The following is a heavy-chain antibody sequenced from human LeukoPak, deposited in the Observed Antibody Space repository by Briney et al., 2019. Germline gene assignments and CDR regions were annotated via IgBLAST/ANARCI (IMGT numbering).Heavy chain of an antibody. CDR3: ARDTGPYCGGDCYPYYFDY. Sequence: SSVKVSCKASGCTFSSYAISWVRQAPGQGLEWMGRIIPIFGTANYARKFQGRVMITTDDTTSKAYMALSSLRSEDAAVYYCARDTGPYCGGDCYPYYFDYWGQGTLVTVSS. CDR2: IIPIFGTA. CDR1: GCTFSSYA. D-gene: IGHD2-21*02. J-gene: IGHJ4*02. V-gene: IGHV1-69*05.